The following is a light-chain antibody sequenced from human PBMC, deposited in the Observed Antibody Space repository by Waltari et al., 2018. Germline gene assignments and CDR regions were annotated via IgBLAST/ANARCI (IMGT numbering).Light chain of an antibody. CDR2: DAS. CDR3: QQKSEWPLT. J-gene: IGKJ4*01. V-gene: IGKV3-11*01. CDR1: QDISNY. Sequence: IVLTQYPATLSLSPGERATLSCRASQDISNYLGWYQQKLGQAPKLLIYDASNRATGIPARFSGSGSATDFTLTISRLEPEDFAVYYCQQKSEWPLTFGGGTKVEIK.